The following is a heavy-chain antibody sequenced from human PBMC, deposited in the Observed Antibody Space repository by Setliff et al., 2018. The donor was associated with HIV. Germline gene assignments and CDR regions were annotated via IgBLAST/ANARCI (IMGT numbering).Heavy chain of an antibody. CDR2: IYYSGST. J-gene: IGHJ5*02. V-gene: IGHV4-31*03. Sequence: SETLSLTCSVSGGSISSGTYYWSWIRQLPGKGLEWIGYIYYSGSTYYNPSLKSRVTISLDTSKNHYSLNLTSVTAADTAVYHCARAAWDYYDTTLLGGSFDPWGQGTLVTVSS. D-gene: IGHD3-22*01. CDR3: ARAAWDYYDTTLLGGSFDP. CDR1: GGSISSGTYY.